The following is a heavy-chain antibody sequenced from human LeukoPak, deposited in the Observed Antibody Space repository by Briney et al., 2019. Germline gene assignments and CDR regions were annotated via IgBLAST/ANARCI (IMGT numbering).Heavy chain of an antibody. J-gene: IGHJ4*02. Sequence: GGSLRLSCAASGFTFSSYWMSWVRQAPGKGLEWVAVISYDGSNKYYADSVKGRFTISRDNSKNTLYLQMNSLRAEDTAVYYCASISGYCSSTSCLLEDYWGQGTLVTVSS. CDR1: GFTFSSYW. D-gene: IGHD2-2*01. CDR3: ASISGYCSSTSCLLEDY. V-gene: IGHV3-30*03. CDR2: ISYDGSNK.